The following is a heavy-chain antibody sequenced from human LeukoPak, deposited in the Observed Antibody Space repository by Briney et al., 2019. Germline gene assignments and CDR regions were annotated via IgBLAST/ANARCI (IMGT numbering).Heavy chain of an antibody. J-gene: IGHJ5*02. V-gene: IGHV4-59*01. CDR3: ARCHLGLSP. CDR2: FHNSRTT. D-gene: IGHD3-10*01. Sequence: SETLSLTCTVSACSIRGYSWTWFRQPPGQGLEWIGYFHNSRTTSYNPSLTGRVTISVDTAMDQLSLKLNSVTAADTAVYYCARCHLGLSPWGQGTLVTVSS. CDR1: ACSIRGYS.